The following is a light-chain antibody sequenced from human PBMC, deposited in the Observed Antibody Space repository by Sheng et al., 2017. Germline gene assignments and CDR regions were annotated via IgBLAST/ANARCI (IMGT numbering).Light chain of an antibody. CDR2: WAS. CDR1: QSVLYSSNNKNY. Sequence: DIVMTQSPESLAVSLGERATINCKSSQSVLYSSNNKNYLAWYQQKPGQPPKLLIYWASTRESGVPDRFSGSGSGTDFTLTINGLQAEDVAVYYCQQYYNTQSITFGQGTRLEIK. CDR3: QQYYNTQSIT. J-gene: IGKJ5*01. V-gene: IGKV4-1*01.